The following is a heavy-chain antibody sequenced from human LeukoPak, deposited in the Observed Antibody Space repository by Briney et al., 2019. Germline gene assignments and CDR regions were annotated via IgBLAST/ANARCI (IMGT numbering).Heavy chain of an antibody. CDR1: GFTFSSYG. V-gene: IGHV3-30*02. CDR2: IRYDGSNK. D-gene: IGHD6-19*01. J-gene: IGHJ4*02. CDR3: ARKAVADFDY. Sequence: GGSLRLSCAASGFTFSSYGMHWVRQAPGKGLEWVAFIRYDGSNKYYADSVKGRFTISRDNSKNTLYLQTNSLRAEDTAVYYCARKAVADFDYWGQGTLVTVSS.